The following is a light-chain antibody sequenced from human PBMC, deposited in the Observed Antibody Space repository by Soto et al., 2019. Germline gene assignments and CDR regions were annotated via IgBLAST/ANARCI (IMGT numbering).Light chain of an antibody. CDR3: SSYTSSSTLGV. Sequence: QSALTQPASVSGSPGQSITISCTGTSSDVGGSNYVSWYQHHPGKAPKLMIYEVSNRPSGVSNRFSGSKSGNTASLTISGLHAEDEADYYCSSYTSSSTLGVFGTGTKLTVL. V-gene: IGLV2-14*01. CDR2: EVS. CDR1: SSDVGGSNY. J-gene: IGLJ1*01.